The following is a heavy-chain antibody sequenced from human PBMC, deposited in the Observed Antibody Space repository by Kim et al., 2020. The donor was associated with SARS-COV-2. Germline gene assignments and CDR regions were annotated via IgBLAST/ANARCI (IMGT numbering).Heavy chain of an antibody. CDR3: ATTPFYYNTSARVWNY. D-gene: IGHD3-22*01. Sequence: GGSLRLSCTASGFTFSSYAMTWVRQAPGKGLEWVSAISGGVRVAHYADSVKGRFTISRDNSKNTLYLQMNSLRVEDTAVYYCATTPFYYNTSARVWNYWG. J-gene: IGHJ4*01. V-gene: IGHV3-23*01. CDR1: GFTFSSYA. CDR2: ISGGVRVA.